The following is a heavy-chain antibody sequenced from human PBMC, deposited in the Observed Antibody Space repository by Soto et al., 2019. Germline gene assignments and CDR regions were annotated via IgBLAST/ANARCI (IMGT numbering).Heavy chain of an antibody. CDR1: GGSISSYY. D-gene: IGHD3-3*01. J-gene: IGHJ6*03. CDR3: ARAGDFWSGYYKEGHYYYYMDV. Sequence: SETLSLTCTVSGGSISSYYWSWIRQPPGKGLEWIGYIYYSGSTNYNPSLKSRVTISVDTSKNQFSLKLSSVTAADTAVYYCARAGDFWSGYYKEGHYYYYMDVWGKGTTVTVS. CDR2: IYYSGST. V-gene: IGHV4-59*01.